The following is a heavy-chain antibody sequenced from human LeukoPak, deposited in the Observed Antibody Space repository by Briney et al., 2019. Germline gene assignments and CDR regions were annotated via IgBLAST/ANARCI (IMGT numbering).Heavy chain of an antibody. J-gene: IGHJ4*02. CDR2: ISGKDGSK. D-gene: IGHD3-22*01. CDR3: AKVSTSFWYYYDSSGYLY. V-gene: IGHV3-23*01. CDR1: GFTFSGYG. Sequence: PGGSLRLSCAASGFTFSGYGMSWVRQAPGKGLEWVSVISGKDGSKYYADSVKGRFTISRDNSKNTLYLQMNSLRAEDTAVYYCAKVSTSFWYYYDSSGYLYWGQGTLVIVSS.